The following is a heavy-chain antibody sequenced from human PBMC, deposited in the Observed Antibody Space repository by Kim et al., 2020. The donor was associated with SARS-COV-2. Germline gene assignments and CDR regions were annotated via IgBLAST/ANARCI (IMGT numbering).Heavy chain of an antibody. Sequence: GGSLRLSCAASGFTFSSYAMSWVRQAPGKGVEWVSAISGSGGSTYYADSVKGRFTISRDNSKNTLYLQMNSLRAEDTAVYYCAKESGSSSWYRGDAFDIWGQGTMVTVSS. D-gene: IGHD6-13*01. V-gene: IGHV3-23*01. CDR2: ISGSGGST. CDR3: AKESGSSSWYRGDAFDI. J-gene: IGHJ3*02. CDR1: GFTFSSYA.